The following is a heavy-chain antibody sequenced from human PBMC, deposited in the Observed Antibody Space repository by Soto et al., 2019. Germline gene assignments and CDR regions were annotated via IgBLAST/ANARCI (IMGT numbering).Heavy chain of an antibody. V-gene: IGHV3-30*02. CDR2: IWYDGSNK. CDR3: AKVRVLYSSSWYDGPQT. Sequence: PGGSLRLSCAASGFTFSSYGMHWVRQAPGKGLEWVAVIWYDGSNKYYADSVKGRFTISRDNSKNTLYLQMNSLRAEDTAVYYCAKVRVLYSSSWYDGPQTWVQGTLVTSPQ. D-gene: IGHD6-13*01. J-gene: IGHJ4*02. CDR1: GFTFSSYG.